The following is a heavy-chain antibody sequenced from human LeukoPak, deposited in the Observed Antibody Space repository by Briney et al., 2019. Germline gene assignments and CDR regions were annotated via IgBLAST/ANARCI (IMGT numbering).Heavy chain of an antibody. Sequence: GGPLRLSCAASGFTFQSFAMSWVRQAPGKGLEWVAVTSGDEDSTHYAESVRGRFIISTDNSKSSLYLEMNSLRAEDTAVYYCTKDLMTGFSNGWHFGSWGQGTLVTVSS. V-gene: IGHV3-23*01. CDR3: TKDLMTGFSNGWHFGS. J-gene: IGHJ4*02. D-gene: IGHD6-19*01. CDR2: TSGDEDST. CDR1: GFTFQSFA.